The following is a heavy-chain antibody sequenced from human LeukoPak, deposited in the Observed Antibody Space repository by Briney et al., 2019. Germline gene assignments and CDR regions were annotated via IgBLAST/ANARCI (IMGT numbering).Heavy chain of an antibody. CDR2: INPSGGTT. Sequence: GASVKVSCKTSGYTFTTYYIHWVRQAPGQGLEWMGIINPSGGTTTYAQQFQGRVTMTRDTSISTAYMELSRLRSDDTAVYYCARDNRHGYNWNWFDPWGQGTLVTVSS. V-gene: IGHV1-46*01. CDR1: GYTFTTYY. CDR3: ARDNRHGYNWNWFDP. J-gene: IGHJ5*02. D-gene: IGHD1-1*01.